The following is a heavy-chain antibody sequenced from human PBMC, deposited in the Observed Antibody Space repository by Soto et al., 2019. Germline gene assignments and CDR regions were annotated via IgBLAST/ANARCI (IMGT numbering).Heavy chain of an antibody. D-gene: IGHD6-19*01. CDR2: ISWNSGSI. CDR3: AKDVVERIAVAGPIDY. Sequence: EVQLVESGGGLVQPGRSLRLSCAASGFTFDDYAMHWVRQAPGKGLEWVSGISWNSGSIGYADSVKGRFTISRDNAKNTLNLQMNSLKAEDTALYYCAKDVVERIAVAGPIDYWGQGTLVTVSS. CDR1: GFTFDDYA. J-gene: IGHJ4*02. V-gene: IGHV3-9*01.